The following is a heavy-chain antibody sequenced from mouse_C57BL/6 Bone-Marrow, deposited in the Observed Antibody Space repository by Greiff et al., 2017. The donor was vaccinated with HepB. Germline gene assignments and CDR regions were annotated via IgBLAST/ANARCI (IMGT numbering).Heavy chain of an antibody. CDR2: ISSGGSYT. Sequence: DVKLQESGGDLVKPGGSLKLSCAASGFTFSSYGMSWVRQTPDKRLEWVATISSGGSYTYYPDSVKGRFTISRDNAKNTLYLQMSSLKSEDTAMYYCARAKAWFAYWGQGTLVTVSA. V-gene: IGHV5-6*02. CDR3: ARAKAWFAY. J-gene: IGHJ3*01. CDR1: GFTFSSYG.